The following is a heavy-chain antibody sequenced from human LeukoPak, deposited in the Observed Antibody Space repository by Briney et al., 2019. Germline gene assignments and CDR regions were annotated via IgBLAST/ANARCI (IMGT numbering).Heavy chain of an antibody. V-gene: IGHV4-31*03. Sequence: SQTLSLTCTVSGGSIRSGDYSWNWIRQHPGKGLEWIGYIYYSGSTYYNPSLTSRVTMSVDTSKNQFSLKLSPVTAADTAIYYCARDHTETSSLNFRNYYYYGMDIWGQGTTVIVSS. D-gene: IGHD4-4*01. CDR2: IYYSGST. CDR1: GGSIRSGDYS. J-gene: IGHJ6*02. CDR3: ARDHTETSSLNFRNYYYYGMDI.